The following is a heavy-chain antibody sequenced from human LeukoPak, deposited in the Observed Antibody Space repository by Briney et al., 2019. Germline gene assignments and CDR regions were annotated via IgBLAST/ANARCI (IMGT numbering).Heavy chain of an antibody. D-gene: IGHD1-26*01. Sequence: SVKVSCKASGGTFSSYAISWVRQAPGQGLEWMGGIIPIFGTANYAQKFQGRVTITADESTSTAYMEPSSLRSEDTAVYYCALGGSYYSNYYYGMDVWGQGTTVTVSS. CDR3: ALGGSYYSNYYYGMDV. V-gene: IGHV1-69*13. CDR1: GGTFSSYA. CDR2: IIPIFGTA. J-gene: IGHJ6*02.